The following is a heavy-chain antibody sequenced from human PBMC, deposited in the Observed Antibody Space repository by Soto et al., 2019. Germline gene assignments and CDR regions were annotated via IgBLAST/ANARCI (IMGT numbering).Heavy chain of an antibody. V-gene: IGHV1-2*02. D-gene: IGHD3-3*01. CDR1: GYPVTAYY. J-gene: IGHJ3*02. CDR3: ARGGGVGVAGSAAFDM. Sequence: QLHLVQSGAVVKKPGASVTVSCSASGYPVTAYYMHWVRQAPGRGLEWMGGINPATGAAKYTQTFQGGGPMTRDTSTSTVFMELRGLTSEDTAVFYCARGGGVGVAGSAAFDMWGQGTLVTVSS. CDR2: INPATGAA.